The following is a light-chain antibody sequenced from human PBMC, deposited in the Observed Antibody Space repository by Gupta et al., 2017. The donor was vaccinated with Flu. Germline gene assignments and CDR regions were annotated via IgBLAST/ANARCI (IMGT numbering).Light chain of an antibody. CDR2: GNN. CDR1: GSNIGAGYD. Sequence: QSELTQPPSVSGAPGQRVTISCTGSGSNIGAGYDVHWYRHLPGTAPQLPIFGNNNRPSGVPDRFSGSKSGASASLAITGLQAEDEADYYCQSYDNSFWVFGGGTKLTVL. V-gene: IGLV1-40*01. CDR3: QSYDNSFWV. J-gene: IGLJ3*02.